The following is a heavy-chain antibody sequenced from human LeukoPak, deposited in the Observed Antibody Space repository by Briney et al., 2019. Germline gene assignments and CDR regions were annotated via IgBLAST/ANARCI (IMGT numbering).Heavy chain of an antibody. D-gene: IGHD1-26*01. CDR2: INHSGST. J-gene: IGHJ4*01. Sequence: PSETLSLTCAVYGGSFSGYYWSWIRQPPGKGLEWIGEINHSGSTNYNPSLKSRVTISVDKSKNQLSLRLNSVTAADTAIYYCVRGGTYYLPYWGQESWSPSPQ. CDR1: GGSFSGYY. V-gene: IGHV4-34*01. CDR3: VRGGTYYLPY.